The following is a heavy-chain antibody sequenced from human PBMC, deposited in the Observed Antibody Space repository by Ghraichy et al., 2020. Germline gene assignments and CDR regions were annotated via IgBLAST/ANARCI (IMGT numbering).Heavy chain of an antibody. CDR3: ARRGTYRGYSGYDYGAFDI. Sequence: SETLSLTCTVSGGSISSSSYYWGWIRQPPGKGLEWIGSIYYSGSTYYNPSLKSRVTISVDTSKNQFSLKLSSVTAADTAVYYCARRGTYRGYSGYDYGAFDIWGQGTMVTVSS. V-gene: IGHV4-39*01. CDR1: GGSISSSSYY. D-gene: IGHD5-12*01. J-gene: IGHJ3*02. CDR2: IYYSGST.